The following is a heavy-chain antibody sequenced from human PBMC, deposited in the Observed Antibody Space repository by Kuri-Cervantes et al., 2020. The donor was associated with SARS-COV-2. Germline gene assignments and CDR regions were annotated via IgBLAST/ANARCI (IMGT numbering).Heavy chain of an antibody. J-gene: IGHJ6*02. CDR3: ARSVVVGATTGMDV. Sequence: ESLKISCTVSGGSISSYYWSWIRQPPGKGLEWIGYIYYSGSTNYNPSLKSRVTISVDTSKNQFSLKLSSVTAADTAVYYCARSVVVGATTGMDVWGQGTTVTVSS. CDR2: IYYSGST. V-gene: IGHV4-59*01. CDR1: GGSISSYY. D-gene: IGHD1-26*01.